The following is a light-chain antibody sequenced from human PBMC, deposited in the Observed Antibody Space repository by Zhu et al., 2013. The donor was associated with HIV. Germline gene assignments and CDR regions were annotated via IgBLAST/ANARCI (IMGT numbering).Light chain of an antibody. CDR1: QSVSTN. V-gene: IGKV3-15*01. J-gene: IGKJ1*01. CDR3: QQYGTLPKT. CDR2: GAS. Sequence: EIVMTQSPATLSVSPGERATLSCRASQSVSTNLAWYQQKPGQAPRLLIYGASTRATDIPARFSGSGSGTEFTLTISSLQSEDFAVYYCQQYGTLPKTFGQGTKVEIK.